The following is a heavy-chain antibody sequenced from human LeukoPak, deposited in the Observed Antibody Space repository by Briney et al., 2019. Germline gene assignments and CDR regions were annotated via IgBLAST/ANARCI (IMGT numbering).Heavy chain of an antibody. V-gene: IGHV3-33*06. Sequence: GRSLRLSCAASGFTFSSYGMHWVRRAPGKGLEWVAVIWYDGSNKYYADSVKGRFTISRDNSKNTLYLQMNSLRAEDTAVYYCAKTGTPEMCSGGRCYQYYFDYWGQGTLVTVSS. CDR2: IWYDGSNK. CDR3: AKTGTPEMCSGGRCYQYYFDY. D-gene: IGHD2-15*01. J-gene: IGHJ4*02. CDR1: GFTFSSYG.